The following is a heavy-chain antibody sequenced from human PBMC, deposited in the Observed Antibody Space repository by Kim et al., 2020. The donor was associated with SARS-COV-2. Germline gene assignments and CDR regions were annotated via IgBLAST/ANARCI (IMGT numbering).Heavy chain of an antibody. V-gene: IGHV4-34*01. CDR3: ARGGIAARRFDY. Sequence: NYNPSLKSRVTISVDTSKNQFSLKLSSVTAADTAVYYCARGGIAARRFDYWGQGTLVTVSS. J-gene: IGHJ4*02. D-gene: IGHD6-6*01.